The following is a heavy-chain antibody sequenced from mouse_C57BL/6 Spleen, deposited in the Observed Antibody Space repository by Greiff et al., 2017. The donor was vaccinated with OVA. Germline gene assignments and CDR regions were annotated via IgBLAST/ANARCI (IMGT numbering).Heavy chain of an antibody. CDR1: GYAFSSSW. CDR2: IYPGDGDT. CDR3: ARRDDYDAMDY. J-gene: IGHJ4*01. Sequence: QVQLQQSGPELVKPGASVQISCKASGYAFSSSWMNWVKQRPGKGLEWIGRIYPGDGDTNYNGKFKGKATLTADKSSSTAYMQLSSLTSEDSAVYLCARRDDYDAMDYWGQGTSVTVSS. V-gene: IGHV1-82*01.